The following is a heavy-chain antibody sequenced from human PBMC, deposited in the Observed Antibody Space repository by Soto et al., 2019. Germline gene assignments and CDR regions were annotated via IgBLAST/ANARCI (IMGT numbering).Heavy chain of an antibody. V-gene: IGHV1-18*01. CDR2: ISAYNGNT. J-gene: IGHJ4*02. Sequence: QVQLVQSGAEVKKPGASVKVSCKASGYTFTSYGISWVRQAPGQGLEWMGWISAYNGNTNYAQKLQGRGTMTTNTTTSTAYMELRSLRSDDTAVYYCARCEAVLVPAAMDYWGQGTLVTVSS. D-gene: IGHD2-2*01. CDR1: GYTFTSYG. CDR3: ARCEAVLVPAAMDY.